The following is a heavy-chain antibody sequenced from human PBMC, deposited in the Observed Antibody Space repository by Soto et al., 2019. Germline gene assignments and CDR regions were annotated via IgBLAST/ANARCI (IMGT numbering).Heavy chain of an antibody. CDR2: ISYDGSNK. D-gene: IGHD2-2*02. CDR3: ARDQDCSSTSCYTANYYYYGMDV. CDR1: GFTFSSYA. J-gene: IGHJ6*02. Sequence: GGSLRLSCAASGFTFSSYAMHWVRQAPGKGLEWVAVISYDGSNKYYADSVKGRFTISRDNSKNTLYLQMNSLRAEDTAVYYCARDQDCSSTSCYTANYYYYGMDVWGQGTTVTVSS. V-gene: IGHV3-30-3*01.